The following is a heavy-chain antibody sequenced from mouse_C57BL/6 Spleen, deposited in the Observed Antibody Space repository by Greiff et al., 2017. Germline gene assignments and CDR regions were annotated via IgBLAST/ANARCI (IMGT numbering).Heavy chain of an antibody. J-gene: IGHJ3*01. D-gene: IGHD4-1*01. Sequence: VQLQQSGPELVKPGASVTMSCKASGYTFTDYNMHWVKQSHGKSLEWIGYLNPNNGGTSYNQKFKGKATLTVNQSSSTAYMELRSLTSEDSAVYYCARGDWAPFAYWGQGTLVTVSA. V-gene: IGHV1-22*01. CDR2: LNPNNGGT. CDR1: GYTFTDYN. CDR3: ARGDWAPFAY.